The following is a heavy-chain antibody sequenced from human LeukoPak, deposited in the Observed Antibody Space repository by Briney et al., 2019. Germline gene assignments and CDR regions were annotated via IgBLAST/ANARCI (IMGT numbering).Heavy chain of an antibody. CDR1: GFSVSSNY. Sequence: GGSLRLSCAASGFSVSSNYLSWVRQAPGKGLEWVSMIYSGGTTYYAASVKGRFTISRHTSENTLYLQMNSLKPEDTALYYCAREANVEDAFDIWGQGTMVTVSA. CDR2: IYSGGTT. J-gene: IGHJ3*02. V-gene: IGHV3-53*04. CDR3: AREANVEDAFDI. D-gene: IGHD3-10*02.